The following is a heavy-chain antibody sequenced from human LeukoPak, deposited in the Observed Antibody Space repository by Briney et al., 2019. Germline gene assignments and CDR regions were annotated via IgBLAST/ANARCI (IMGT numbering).Heavy chain of an antibody. V-gene: IGHV1-69*05. J-gene: IGHJ4*02. CDR1: GGDFISYA. D-gene: IGHD3-3*01. CDR2: IIPMFGTS. Sequence: ASVKVSCKASGGDFISYAVSWVRQAPGQGLEWMGGIIPMFGTSNYAQKFQGRVTITTDESTTTAYMELSSLSSEDTAVYYRATYTLSQFWSGYYHFDYWGQGTLVSVSS. CDR3: ATYTLSQFWSGYYHFDY.